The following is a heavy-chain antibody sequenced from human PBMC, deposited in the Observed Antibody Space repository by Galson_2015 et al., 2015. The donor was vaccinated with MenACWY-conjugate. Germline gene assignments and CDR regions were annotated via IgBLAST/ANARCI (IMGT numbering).Heavy chain of an antibody. Sequence: SCKESGYTSTTDSIHWVRQAPGQGLAWMGRINPSSGTTTYAQKFQGRVTMTRDTSYMELYSLRSEDTAVYYCAGRNSSGGRGDFDYWGQGTLVTVSS. D-gene: IGHD2-15*01. V-gene: IGHV1-46*01. CDR1: GYTSTTDS. CDR2: INPSSGTT. J-gene: IGHJ4*02. CDR3: AGRNSSGGRGDFDY.